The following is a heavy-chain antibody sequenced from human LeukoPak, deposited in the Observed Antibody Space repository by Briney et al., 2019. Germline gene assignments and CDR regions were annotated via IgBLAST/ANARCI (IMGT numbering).Heavy chain of an antibody. D-gene: IGHD1-26*01. CDR1: GFTFSSYA. CDR3: AKDPLIVGATKDDY. V-gene: IGHV3-23*01. CDR2: ISGSGGST. Sequence: PGGSLRLSCAASGFTFSSYAMSWVRQAPGKGLEWVSAISGSGGSTYYADSVKGRFTISRDNSKNTLYLQMNSLRAEDTAVYYCAKDPLIVGATKDDYWGQGTLVTVSS. J-gene: IGHJ4*02.